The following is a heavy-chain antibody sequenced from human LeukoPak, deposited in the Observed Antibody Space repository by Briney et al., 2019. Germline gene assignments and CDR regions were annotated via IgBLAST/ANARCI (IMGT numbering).Heavy chain of an antibody. Sequence: SETLSLTCTVPGGSISRYYWSWIRQTPGKGLEWLWYVYYSGNNNYNPSLKSRVTISVDTSKTQFSLKLKSVTAADKAVYYCARPSSGYYFPFDYWGQGILVTVSS. V-gene: IGHV4-59*08. J-gene: IGHJ4*02. CDR3: ARPSSGYYFPFDY. CDR2: VYYSGNN. D-gene: IGHD3-22*01. CDR1: GGSISRYY.